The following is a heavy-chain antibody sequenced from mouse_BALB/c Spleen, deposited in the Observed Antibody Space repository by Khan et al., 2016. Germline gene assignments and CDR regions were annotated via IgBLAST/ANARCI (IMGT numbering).Heavy chain of an antibody. V-gene: IGHV1S81*02. CDR3: ARRNDGNYGLAY. CDR2: INPSNGGT. D-gene: IGHD2-1*01. Sequence: VQLQESGAELVRPGVSVKLSCKASGYTFTSYWMHWIKQRPEQGLERIGEINPSNGGTNYNEKFKGKAPLTVDKSSSTAYMQLSSLTSEDSAVYYCARRNDGNYGLAYWGQGTLVTVSA. CDR1: GYTFTSYW. J-gene: IGHJ3*01.